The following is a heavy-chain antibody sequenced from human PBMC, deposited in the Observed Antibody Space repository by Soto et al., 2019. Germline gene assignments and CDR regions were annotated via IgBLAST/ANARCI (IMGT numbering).Heavy chain of an antibody. CDR3: TLMYYDFWSGYPAH. D-gene: IGHD3-3*01. V-gene: IGHV1-69*13. Sequence: SVKVSCKASGGTFSSYAISWVRQAPGQGLEWMGGIIPIFGTANYAQKFQGRVTITADESTSTAYMELSSLRSEDTAVYYCTLMYYDFWSGYPAHWGQGTLVTVSS. CDR1: GGTFSSYA. CDR2: IIPIFGTA. J-gene: IGHJ4*02.